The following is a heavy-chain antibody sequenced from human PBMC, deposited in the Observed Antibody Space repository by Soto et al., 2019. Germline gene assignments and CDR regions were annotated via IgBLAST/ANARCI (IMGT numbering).Heavy chain of an antibody. CDR3: ARDPSYYGSGSYYYFDY. CDR1: GYTFTCYY. Sequence: ASVKVSCKASGYTFTCYYMHWVRQAPGQGLEWMGIINPSGGSTSYAQKFQGRVTMTRDTSTSTVYMELSSLRAEDTAVYFCARDPSYYGSGSYYYFDYWGQGALVTVSS. J-gene: IGHJ4*02. V-gene: IGHV1-46*01. CDR2: INPSGGST. D-gene: IGHD3-10*01.